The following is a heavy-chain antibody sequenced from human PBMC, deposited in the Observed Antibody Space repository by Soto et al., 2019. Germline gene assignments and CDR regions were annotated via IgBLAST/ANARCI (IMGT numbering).Heavy chain of an antibody. J-gene: IGHJ5*02. CDR3: AKDHLITMVRGVPGWFDP. D-gene: IGHD3-10*01. Sequence: GGSLRLSCAASGFTFSSYGMHWVRQAPGKGLEWVAVISYDGSNKYYADSVKGRFTISRDNSKNTLYLQMNSLRAEDTAVYYCAKDHLITMVRGVPGWFDPWGQGTLVTVSS. V-gene: IGHV3-30*18. CDR1: GFTFSSYG. CDR2: ISYDGSNK.